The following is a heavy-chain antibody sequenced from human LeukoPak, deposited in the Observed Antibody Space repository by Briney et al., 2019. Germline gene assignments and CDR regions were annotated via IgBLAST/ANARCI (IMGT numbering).Heavy chain of an antibody. Sequence: GGSLRLSCVASGFTTSSHSMSWVRQAPGKGLEWVANVKRDGTSKNYVDSVKGRFAISRDDAENSVYLQMHNLRVEDTAVYYRAVYSKIVADSFPIWGQGTMVTVSS. CDR1: GFTTSSHS. CDR3: AVYSKIVADSFPI. CDR2: VKRDGTSK. D-gene: IGHD6-25*01. V-gene: IGHV3-7*01. J-gene: IGHJ3*02.